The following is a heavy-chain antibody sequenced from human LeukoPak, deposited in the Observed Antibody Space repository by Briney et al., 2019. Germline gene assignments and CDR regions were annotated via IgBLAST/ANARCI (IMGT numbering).Heavy chain of an antibody. CDR1: GFTFSDSW. V-gene: IGHV3-74*01. Sequence: GGSLRLSCEVSGFTFSDSWMHWVRQTPGKGLAWVSRMYGDMREISYADSVKGRFTISRDNAKNTVYLQMHSLRGDDTAVYYCARDLGLRGSTWGQGTLVTVSS. CDR2: MYGDMREI. J-gene: IGHJ5*02. D-gene: IGHD4-23*01. CDR3: ARDLGLRGST.